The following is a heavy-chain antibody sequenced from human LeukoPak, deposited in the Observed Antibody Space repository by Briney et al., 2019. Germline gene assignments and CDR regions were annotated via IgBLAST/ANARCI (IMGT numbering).Heavy chain of an antibody. CDR2: INHSGST. CDR1: GVSFSGYY. V-gene: IGHV4-34*01. CDR3: ARVGYDFWSGYYWFDP. J-gene: IGHJ5*02. D-gene: IGHD3-3*01. Sequence: SETLSLTCAVYGVSFSGYYWSWIRQPPGKGLEWIGEINHSGSTNYNPSLKSRVPISVDTSKNQFSLKLSSVTAADTAVYYCARVGYDFWSGYYWFDPWGQGTLVTVSS.